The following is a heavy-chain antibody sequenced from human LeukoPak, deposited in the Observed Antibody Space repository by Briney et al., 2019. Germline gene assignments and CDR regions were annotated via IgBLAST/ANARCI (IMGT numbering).Heavy chain of an antibody. J-gene: IGHJ4*02. V-gene: IGHV3-9*01. CDR2: ISWNSGRI. D-gene: IGHD3-10*01. CDR3: TKVRPPGSYYNLAIDY. CDR1: GCTFNEYA. Sequence: GGSLRLSCAASGCTFNEYAMHWVRQAPGKGLEWVSGISWNSGRIDYADSVKGRFTISRDNAQNFLYLQMNSLRLEDTALYYCTKVRPPGSYYNLAIDYWGQGTLVTVSS.